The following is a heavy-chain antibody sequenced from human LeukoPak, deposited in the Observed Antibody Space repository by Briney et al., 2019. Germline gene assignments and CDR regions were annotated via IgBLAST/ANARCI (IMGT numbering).Heavy chain of an antibody. D-gene: IGHD6-6*01. CDR2: IYYSGST. CDR3: ARVYSSSSLYFDY. V-gene: IGHV4-59*01. CDR1: GGSISSYY. J-gene: IGHJ4*02. Sequence: SETLSLTCTVSGGSISSYYWSWIRQPPGKGLEWIGYIYYSGSTNYNPSLKSRVTISVDTSKNQFSLKLSSATAADTAVYYCARVYSSSSLYFDYWGQGTLVTVSS.